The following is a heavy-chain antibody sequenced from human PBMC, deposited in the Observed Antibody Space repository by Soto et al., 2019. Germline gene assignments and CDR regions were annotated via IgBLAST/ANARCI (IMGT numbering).Heavy chain of an antibody. CDR1: GFPFYTYG. CDR3: ARDLGIRGVITPDY. J-gene: IGHJ4*01. Sequence: GGSLRLSCAVSGFPFYTYGMNWVRQAPGKGLEWVSYISSNSRTINYAESVRGRFTISRDNAKNSLYLQMNSLRDEDTALYYCARDLGIRGVITPDYWGQGTLVTVSS. D-gene: IGHD3-10*01. V-gene: IGHV3-48*02. CDR2: ISSNSRTI.